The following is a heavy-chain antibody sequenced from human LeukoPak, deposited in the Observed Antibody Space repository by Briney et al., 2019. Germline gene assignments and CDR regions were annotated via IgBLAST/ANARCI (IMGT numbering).Heavy chain of an antibody. CDR2: IDPNSDNI. CDR3: ARSAYNYGYVHFDH. D-gene: IGHD5-18*01. Sequence: GASVKVSCKASGYTFTGCFIHYVRQAPGQGLEWMGWIDPNSDNIRYSETFKDRVTMTRDTSTNTAYMELSWLRSDDTAVYYCARSAYNYGYVHFDHWGQGTLVIVSS. V-gene: IGHV1-2*02. CDR1: GYTFTGCF. J-gene: IGHJ5*02.